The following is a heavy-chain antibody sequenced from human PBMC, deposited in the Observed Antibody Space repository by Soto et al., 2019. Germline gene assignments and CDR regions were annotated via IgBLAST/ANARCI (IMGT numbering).Heavy chain of an antibody. Sequence: PGGSLRLSCAASGFTFSSYWMSWVRQAPGKGLEWVANIKQDGSEKYYVDSVKGRFAISRDNAKNSLYLQMNSLRAEDTAVYYCARELGYCSSTSCYGGSYYYYYYGMDVWGQGTTVTVSS. V-gene: IGHV3-7*01. CDR1: GFTFSSYW. D-gene: IGHD2-2*01. CDR3: ARELGYCSSTSCYGGSYYYYYYGMDV. CDR2: IKQDGSEK. J-gene: IGHJ6*02.